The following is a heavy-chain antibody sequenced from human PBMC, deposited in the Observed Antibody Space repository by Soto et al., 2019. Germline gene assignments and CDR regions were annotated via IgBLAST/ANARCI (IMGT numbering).Heavy chain of an antibody. CDR1: GGTFSSYA. CDR3: ARLLWTMVRGVTEIGPYGMDV. D-gene: IGHD3-10*01. CDR2: IIPIFGTA. Sequence: SVKVSCKASGGTFSSYAISWVRQAPGQGLEWMGGIIPIFGTANYAQKFQGRVTITADESTSTAYMELSSLRSEDTAVYYCARLLWTMVRGVTEIGPYGMDVWGQGTTVTVPS. V-gene: IGHV1-69*13. J-gene: IGHJ6*02.